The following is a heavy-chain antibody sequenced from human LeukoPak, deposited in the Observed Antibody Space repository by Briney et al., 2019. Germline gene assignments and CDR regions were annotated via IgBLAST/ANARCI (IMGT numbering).Heavy chain of an antibody. D-gene: IGHD4-17*01. Sequence: ASVKVSCKASGYPFTSFGISWVRQAPGQGLEWMGCISGNKGDTIYAQKVQGRVTMTTDRSTSTTHMELRSLRPDDTAVYYCASGSYGEVAFDIWGQGTMVTVSS. CDR1: GYPFTSFG. CDR2: ISGNKGDT. CDR3: ASGSYGEVAFDI. V-gene: IGHV1-18*01. J-gene: IGHJ3*02.